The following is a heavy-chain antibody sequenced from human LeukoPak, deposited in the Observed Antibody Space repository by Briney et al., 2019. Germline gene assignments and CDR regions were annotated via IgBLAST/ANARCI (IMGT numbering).Heavy chain of an antibody. CDR1: GFTFSDYL. V-gene: IGHV3-74*01. D-gene: IGHD3-22*01. CDR2: INTDGSFT. Sequence: SGGSLRLSCATSGFTFSDYLMHWVRQAPGKGLVWVSRINTDGSFTNYADSVKGRFTISRDNAKNTLYLQVDSLRVEDTAVYYCTRGGYYHKPDFWGQGTLVTVSS. CDR3: TRGGYYHKPDF. J-gene: IGHJ4*02.